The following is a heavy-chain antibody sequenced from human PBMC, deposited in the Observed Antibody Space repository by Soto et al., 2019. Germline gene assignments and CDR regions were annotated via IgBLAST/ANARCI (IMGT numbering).Heavy chain of an antibody. CDR2: INPNSGGT. Sequence: ASVKVSCKASGYTFTGYYMHWVRQAPGQGLEWMGWINPNSGGTNYAQKFQGRVTMTRDTSISTAYMELSRLRSGDTAVYYCAIPYSSSSGAPFDYWGQGTLVTVSS. CDR1: GYTFTGYY. CDR3: AIPYSSSSGAPFDY. J-gene: IGHJ4*02. D-gene: IGHD6-6*01. V-gene: IGHV1-2*02.